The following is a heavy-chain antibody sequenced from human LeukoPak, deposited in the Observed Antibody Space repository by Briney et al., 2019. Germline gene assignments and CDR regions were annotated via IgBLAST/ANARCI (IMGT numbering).Heavy chain of an antibody. CDR1: GFTFSSYA. CDR2: IRYDGSNK. J-gene: IGHJ3*02. D-gene: IGHD3-22*01. V-gene: IGHV3-30*02. Sequence: GGSLRLSCAASGFTFSSYAMSWVRQAPGKGLEWVAFIRYDGSNKYYADSVKGRFTISRDNSKNTLYLQMNSLRAGDTAVYYCAKDLRKRITMIVVVTKSAFDIWGQGTMVTVSS. CDR3: AKDLRKRITMIVVVTKSAFDI.